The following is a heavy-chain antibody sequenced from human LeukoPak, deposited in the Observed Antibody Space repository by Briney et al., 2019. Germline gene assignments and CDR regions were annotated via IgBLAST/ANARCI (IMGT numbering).Heavy chain of an antibody. D-gene: IGHD3-22*01. CDR1: GGSFNGYY. V-gene: IGHV4-34*01. Sequence: PSETLCLTCAVSGGSFNGYYLSWLRQPPGKGLEWIGEINHSGSTNYNPSLKSRVTISVDTSKIQFSLKLSSVTAADTAVYYCAIRDSSGFDYWGQGTLVTVSS. J-gene: IGHJ4*02. CDR2: INHSGST. CDR3: AIRDSSGFDY.